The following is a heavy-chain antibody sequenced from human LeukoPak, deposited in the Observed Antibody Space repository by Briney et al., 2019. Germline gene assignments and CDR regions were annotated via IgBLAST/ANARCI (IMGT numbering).Heavy chain of an antibody. D-gene: IGHD1-1*01. CDR3: ARDNDKVVDH. J-gene: IGHJ4*01. CDR1: GYTFSNYG. CDR2: ITAYNGNR. Sequence: GASVKVSCKTSGYTFSNYGISWVRQAPGLGLEWMGWITAYNGNRLHAQRFQGRITLTTDTSTSTSYMELRSLEYDDTAIYYCARDNDKVVDHWGQGTLVTVSS. V-gene: IGHV1-18*01.